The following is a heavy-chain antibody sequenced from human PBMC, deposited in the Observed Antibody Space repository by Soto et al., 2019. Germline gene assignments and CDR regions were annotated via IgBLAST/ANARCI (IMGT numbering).Heavy chain of an antibody. CDR3: AKGMEEGAVQES. D-gene: IGHD1-26*01. CDR1: GFAFGRYG. CDR2: VSYDGSTT. V-gene: IGHV3-30*18. Sequence: QVQLVESGGGVVQPGRSRTLSCAASGFAFGRYGMHWVRQAPGKGLEWVAVVSYDGSTTYYADSVKGRFTISRDNSKSALFLRMNSLRGDDTAVYYCAKGMEEGAVQESWGQGILVIVSS. J-gene: IGHJ1*01.